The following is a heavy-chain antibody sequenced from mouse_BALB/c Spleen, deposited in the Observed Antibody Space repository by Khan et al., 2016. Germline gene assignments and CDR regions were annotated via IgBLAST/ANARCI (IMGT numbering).Heavy chain of an antibody. CDR2: ISYSGST. V-gene: IGHV3-2*02. D-gene: IGHD3-1*01. CDR1: GYSITSDYA. Sequence: EVQLQESGPGLVKPSQSLSLTCTVTGYSITSDYAWNWIRQFPGNKLEWMGYISYSGSTSYNPSLKSRIHITRDTSTTQSFLQLNSVTTEATATYYGARNRVTRRSGYVDYWGQGPTLTVAS. CDR3: ARNRVTRRSGYVDY. J-gene: IGHJ2*01.